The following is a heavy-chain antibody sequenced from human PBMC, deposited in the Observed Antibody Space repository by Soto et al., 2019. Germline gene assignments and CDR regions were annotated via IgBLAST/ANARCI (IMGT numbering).Heavy chain of an antibody. CDR1: GDSVSSSTTA. D-gene: IGHD6-13*01. CDR3: ARGTSSGWSPFDY. V-gene: IGHV6-1*01. J-gene: IGHJ4*02. Sequence: SQTLSLTCVISGDSVSSSTTAWNWVRQSPSRGLEWLGRTYYRSKWENDYAVSVESRITFNADTSKNQVSLQLNSVTPEDTAVYYCARGTSSGWSPFDYWGQGTLVTVSS. CDR2: TYYRSKWEN.